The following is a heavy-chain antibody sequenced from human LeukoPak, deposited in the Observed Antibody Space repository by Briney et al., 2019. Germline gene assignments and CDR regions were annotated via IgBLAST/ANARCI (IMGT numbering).Heavy chain of an antibody. CDR2: ISAYNGNT. CDR1: GYSFTTYG. J-gene: IGHJ4*02. V-gene: IGHV1-18*01. CDR3: ARDYLTYSSSWYTGLDY. D-gene: IGHD6-13*01. Sequence: GASVKVSCQTSGYSFTTYGISWVRQAPGQGLEWMGWISAYNGNTNYAQKLQGRVTMTTDTSTSTAYMELRSLRSDDTAVYYCARDYLTYSSSWYTGLDYWGQGTLVTVSS.